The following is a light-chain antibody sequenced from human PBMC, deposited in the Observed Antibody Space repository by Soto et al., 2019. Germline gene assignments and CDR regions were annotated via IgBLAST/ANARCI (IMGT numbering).Light chain of an antibody. CDR2: SIS. V-gene: IGLV7-43*01. CDR1: TGAVTSGYY. CDR3: LLYYGGAQV. J-gene: IGLJ3*02. Sequence: QAVVTQEPSLTVSPGETVTLTCASSTGAVTSGYYPNWFQQKPGQAPRPLIYSISNKHSWTPARFSGSLLGDKAALTLSGLQPEDEAEYYCLLYYGGAQVFVGGTKLTV.